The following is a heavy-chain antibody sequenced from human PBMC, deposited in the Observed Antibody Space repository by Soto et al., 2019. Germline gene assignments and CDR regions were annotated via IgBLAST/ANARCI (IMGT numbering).Heavy chain of an antibody. J-gene: IGHJ4*02. CDR2: TYYRSKWYN. V-gene: IGHV6-1*01. D-gene: IGHD6-19*01. CDR1: GDSVSSNSVV. CDR3: ERGKAVTGLDY. Sequence: SPTLSLTCAISGDSVSSNSVVWSWIRQSPSRGLEWLGRTYYRSKWYNDYATSVKSRITINPDTSKNQFSLQLDSVTPEDTAMYECERGKAVTGLDYWGQGALVTVSS.